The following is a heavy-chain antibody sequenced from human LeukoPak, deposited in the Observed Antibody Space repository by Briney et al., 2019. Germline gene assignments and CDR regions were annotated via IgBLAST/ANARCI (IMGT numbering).Heavy chain of an antibody. D-gene: IGHD3-22*01. Sequence: ASVKVSCKASGYTFTGYYMHWVRQAPGQGLEWMGRINPNSGGTNYAQKFQGRVTMTRDTSISTAYMELSRLRSDDTAVYYCARDHACGAYDSSGYSTGWCDFDYWGQGTLVTVSS. CDR1: GYTFTGYY. CDR3: ARDHACGAYDSSGYSTGWCDFDY. CDR2: INPNSGGT. J-gene: IGHJ4*02. V-gene: IGHV1-2*06.